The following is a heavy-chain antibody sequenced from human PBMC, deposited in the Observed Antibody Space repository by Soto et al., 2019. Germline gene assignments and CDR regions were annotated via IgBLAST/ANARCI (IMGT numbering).Heavy chain of an antibody. J-gene: IGHJ4*02. D-gene: IGHD3-22*01. CDR2: ISGSGGST. CDR1: GFTFSSYG. Sequence: PGGSLRLSCAASGFTFSSYGMHWVRQAPEKGLEWVSAISGSGGSTYYADYVKGRFTISRDNSKHTLYLQMNSLRAEDTAVFYCAKEEPLIVEAHFDYWGQGTLVTVSS. V-gene: IGHV3-23*01. CDR3: AKEEPLIVEAHFDY.